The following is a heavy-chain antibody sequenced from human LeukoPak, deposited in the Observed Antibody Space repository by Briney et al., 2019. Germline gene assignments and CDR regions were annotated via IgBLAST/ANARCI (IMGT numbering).Heavy chain of an antibody. CDR2: TSSDLNVK. CDR1: GFTFSNYW. Sequence: GGSLRLSCVASGFTFSNYWMHWVRQAPGKGLEWVAVTSSDLNVKLYADSVKGRFTISRDNSRSTLYLQMNSLRPEDTAIYYCAREGYYGSGSPPSLYFDYWGQGTLVTVSS. J-gene: IGHJ4*02. CDR3: AREGYYGSGSPPSLYFDY. D-gene: IGHD3-10*01. V-gene: IGHV3-30*03.